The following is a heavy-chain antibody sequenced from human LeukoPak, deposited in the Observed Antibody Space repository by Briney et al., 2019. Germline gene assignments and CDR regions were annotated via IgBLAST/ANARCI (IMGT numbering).Heavy chain of an antibody. CDR2: IYYSGST. CDR1: GGSISGYY. J-gene: IGHJ6*03. CDR3: AREATPVDTAMVSNYYYMDV. Sequence: SETLSLTCSVSGGSISGYYWSWIRQPPGKGLEWIGSIYYSGSTYYNPSLKSRVTISVDTSKNQFSLKLSSVTAADTAVYYCAREATPVDTAMVSNYYYMDVWGKGTTVTVSS. V-gene: IGHV4-59*12. D-gene: IGHD5-18*01.